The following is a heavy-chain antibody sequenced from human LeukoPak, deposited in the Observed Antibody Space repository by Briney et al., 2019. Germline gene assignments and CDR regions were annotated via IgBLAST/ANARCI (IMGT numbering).Heavy chain of an antibody. V-gene: IGHV4-59*12. CDR2: IYYSGST. Sequence: SETLSLTCSVSGGYISSYYWSWIRQPPGKGLEWIGYIYYSGSTNYNPSLKSRVTISVDTSKNQFSLKLSPVTAADTAVYYCARGYCSGGSCYSYYYYNYMDVWGKGTTVTVSS. J-gene: IGHJ6*03. CDR3: ARGYCSGGSCYSYYYYNYMDV. CDR1: GGYISSYY. D-gene: IGHD2-15*01.